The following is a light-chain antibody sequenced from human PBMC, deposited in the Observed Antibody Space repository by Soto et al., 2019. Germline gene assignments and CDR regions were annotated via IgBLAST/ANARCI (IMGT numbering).Light chain of an antibody. CDR1: QGIRTD. CDR2: GAS. V-gene: IGKV1-6*01. J-gene: IGKJ1*01. CDR3: LRDFSYPRT. Sequence: AVQLTQSPSSLSASVGDRVTITCRASQGIRTDLGWYQQSPGKAPKVLIVGASTLQSGVPSRFSGSGSGTDFTLTISSLQPEDSATYYCLRDFSYPRTFGQGTKVDIK.